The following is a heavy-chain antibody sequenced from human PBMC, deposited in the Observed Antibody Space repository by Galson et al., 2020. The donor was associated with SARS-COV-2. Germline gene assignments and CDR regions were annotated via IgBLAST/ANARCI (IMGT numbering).Heavy chain of an antibody. CDR1: GFTFSSYA. D-gene: IGHD1-26*01. CDR3: ARGQSGSYYPPFDY. V-gene: IGHV3-30*04. Sequence: TGGSLRLSCAASGFTFSSYAMHWVRQAPGKGLEWVAVISYDGSNKYYADSVKGRFTISRDNSKNTLYLQMNSLRAEDTAVYYCARGQSGSYYPPFDYWGQGTLVTVSS. CDR2: ISYDGSNK. J-gene: IGHJ4*02.